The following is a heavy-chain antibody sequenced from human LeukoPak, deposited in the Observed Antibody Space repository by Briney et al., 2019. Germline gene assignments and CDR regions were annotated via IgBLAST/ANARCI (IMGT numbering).Heavy chain of an antibody. CDR3: ARDRATVTNDYWFDP. D-gene: IGHD4-11*01. CDR1: GYSISSASY. J-gene: IGHJ5*02. CDR2: IHYSGNT. V-gene: IGHV4-61*01. Sequence: SETLSLTCTVSGYSISSASYWGWIRQPPGKGLEWIGYIHYSGNTKYNPSLKSRVTVSLDTSKKQFSLRLSSVTAADTAVYYCARDRATVTNDYWFDPWGQGTLVTVSS.